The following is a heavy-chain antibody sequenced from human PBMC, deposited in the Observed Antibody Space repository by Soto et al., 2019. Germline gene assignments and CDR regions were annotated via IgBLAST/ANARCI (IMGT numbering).Heavy chain of an antibody. J-gene: IGHJ3*02. CDR3: ARWGSSWYRIDAFDI. D-gene: IGHD6-13*01. CDR2: FDPEDGET. CDR1: GYTLTELS. Sequence: ASVKVSCKVSGYTLTELSMHWVRQAPGKGLEWMGGFDPEDGETIYAQKLQGRVTMTEDTSTSTAYMELRSLRSDDTAVYYCARWGSSWYRIDAFDIWGQGTMVTVSS. V-gene: IGHV1-24*01.